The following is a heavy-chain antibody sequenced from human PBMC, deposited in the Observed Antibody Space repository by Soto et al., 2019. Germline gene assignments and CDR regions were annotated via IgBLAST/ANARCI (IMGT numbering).Heavy chain of an antibody. D-gene: IGHD5-12*01. J-gene: IGHJ6*02. CDR3: ARAGDSGYDYGEGGYYGMDV. CDR1: GYTFTSYD. Sequence: QVQLVQSGAEVKKPGASVKVSCKASGYTFTSYDINWVRQATGQGLEWMGWMNPNSGNTGYAQKIQGRVTRTRNTSISTAYMELSSLRSEDTAVYYCARAGDSGYDYGEGGYYGMDVWGQGTTVTVSS. CDR2: MNPNSGNT. V-gene: IGHV1-8*01.